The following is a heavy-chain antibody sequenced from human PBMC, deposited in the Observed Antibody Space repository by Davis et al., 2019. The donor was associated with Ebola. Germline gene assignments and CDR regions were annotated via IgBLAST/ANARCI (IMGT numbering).Heavy chain of an antibody. CDR2: INVYVRRA. CDR3: ARPFMTVIPAHSENC. D-gene: IGHD2-2*01. CDR1: GFTFTSHW. Sequence: HTGGSLRLSCAASGFTFTSHWMHWVRQAPGHGLVFVSGINVYVRRAAYADSVKGRFTVSRDNDKNTVYLQMNSLRAEDTAVYFCARPFMTVIPAHSENCWGRGTLVTVSS. V-gene: IGHV3-74*01. J-gene: IGHJ4*02.